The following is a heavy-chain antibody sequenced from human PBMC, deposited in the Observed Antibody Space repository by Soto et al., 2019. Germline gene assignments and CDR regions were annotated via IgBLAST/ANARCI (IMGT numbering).Heavy chain of an antibody. CDR1: GVPFNTFA. J-gene: IGHJ4*02. Sequence: GASVKVSCKASGVPFNTFAISWARQAPGQGLEWVGGIIPVFGPAFYAQKFQGRVTITADKSTSTAYLELSSLRSEDTAFYYCARAAKRYYDYWGQGTLVTVSS. CDR3: ARAAKRYYDY. V-gene: IGHV1-69*06. CDR2: IIPVFGPA.